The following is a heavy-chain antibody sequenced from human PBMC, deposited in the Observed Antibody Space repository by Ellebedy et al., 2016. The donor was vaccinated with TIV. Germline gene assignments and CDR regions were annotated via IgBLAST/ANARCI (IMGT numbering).Heavy chain of an antibody. J-gene: IGHJ6*03. D-gene: IGHD2-15*01. Sequence: MPSETLSLTCTVSGGSVRSGSYYWSWIRQPPGKELEWIGYIYDSGSTNHNPSLKSRVTISADTSKNQFSLNLTSVTAADTAVYYCARRLRVLLRTDYFFYMDVWGKGTTAIVSS. CDR1: GGSVRSGSYY. V-gene: IGHV4-61*01. CDR3: ARRLRVLLRTDYFFYMDV. CDR2: IYDSGST.